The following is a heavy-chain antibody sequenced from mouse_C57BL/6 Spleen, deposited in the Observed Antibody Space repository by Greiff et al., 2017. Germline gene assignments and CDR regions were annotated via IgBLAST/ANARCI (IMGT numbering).Heavy chain of an antibody. CDR2: IYPGSGST. CDR3: ATAYDGYSYYFDY. D-gene: IGHD2-3*01. Sequence: VQLQQSGAELVKPGASVKMSCKASGYTFTSYWITWVKQRPGQGLEWIGDIYPGSGSTNYNEKFKSKATLTVDTSSSTAYMQLSSLTSEDSAVYYCATAYDGYSYYFDYWGQGTTLTVSS. J-gene: IGHJ2*01. CDR1: GYTFTSYW. V-gene: IGHV1-55*01.